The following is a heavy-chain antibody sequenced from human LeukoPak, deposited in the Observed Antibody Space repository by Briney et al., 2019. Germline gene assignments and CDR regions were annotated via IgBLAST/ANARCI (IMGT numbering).Heavy chain of an antibody. D-gene: IGHD3-10*01. CDR1: GFTFDDYG. CDR2: INWNGGST. CDR3: GIEDYFYGSGGTSDY. Sequence: PGGSLRLSCAASGFTFDDYGMSWVRQAPGKGLEWVSGINWNGGSTGYADSVKGRFTISRDNAKNSLYLQMNSLRAEDTAVYYCGIEDYFYGSGGTSDYWGKGTLVTVSS. V-gene: IGHV3-20*04. J-gene: IGHJ4*02.